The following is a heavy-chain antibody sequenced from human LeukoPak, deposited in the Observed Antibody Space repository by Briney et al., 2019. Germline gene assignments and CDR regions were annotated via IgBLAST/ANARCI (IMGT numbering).Heavy chain of an antibody. J-gene: IGHJ5*02. CDR1: GGSISSISYY. Sequence: PSETLSLTCSVSGGSISSISYYWGWIRPPPGKGLEWIASIYYSGTTHYNPSLSSRVTMSVDTSKNQFSLKLSAVTAADTAVYYCARQFHGSGYVDDLWGQGTLVTVSS. CDR2: IYYSGTT. CDR3: ARQFHGSGYVDDL. V-gene: IGHV4-39*01. D-gene: IGHD3-22*01.